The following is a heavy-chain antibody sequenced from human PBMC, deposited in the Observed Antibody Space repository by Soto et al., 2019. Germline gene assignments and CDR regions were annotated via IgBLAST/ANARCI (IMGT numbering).Heavy chain of an antibody. D-gene: IGHD4-4*01. CDR3: ARGRRTVTTLDWFDP. Sequence: QVQLQESGPGLVKFSQTLSFTCTVTGASISSGDYYWSWIRQSPGKGLEWIGNIHNSGNTHDNPSLNSRVTMSVDMSKNQFSLNVSSVTAADTAVYYCARGRRTVTTLDWFDPWGQGTMVTISS. CDR1: GASISSGDYY. CDR2: IHNSGNT. J-gene: IGHJ5*02. V-gene: IGHV4-30-4*01.